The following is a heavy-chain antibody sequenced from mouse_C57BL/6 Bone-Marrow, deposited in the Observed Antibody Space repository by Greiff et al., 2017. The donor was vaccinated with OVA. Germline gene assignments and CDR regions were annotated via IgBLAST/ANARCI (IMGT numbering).Heavy chain of an antibody. CDR3: TLYYYGSSYPWYFDV. V-gene: IGHV14-4*01. J-gene: IGHJ1*03. D-gene: IGHD1-1*01. Sequence: VQLQQSGAELVRPGASVKLSCTASGFNITDDYMHWVKQRPEQGLEWIGWIDPENGDTESASKFQGKATITADTSSNTAYLQLSSLTSEDTAVYYCTLYYYGSSYPWYFDVWGTGTTVTVSS. CDR1: GFNITDDY. CDR2: IDPENGDT.